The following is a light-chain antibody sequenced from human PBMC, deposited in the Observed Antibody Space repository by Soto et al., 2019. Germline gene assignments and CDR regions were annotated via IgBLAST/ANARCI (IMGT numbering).Light chain of an antibody. CDR2: STS. V-gene: IGLV7-43*01. CDR3: LLYYGGAKPRV. CDR1: TGAVTSGYY. Sequence: VTQEGSRTVSPEVTVTLTCASSTGAVTSGYYPNWFQQKPGQAPKALIYSTSNKPYWTPARFSGYLLGGKAALTLSGVQPQDEAEYSCLLYYGGAKPRVFGGGTQLIVL. J-gene: IGLJ3*02.